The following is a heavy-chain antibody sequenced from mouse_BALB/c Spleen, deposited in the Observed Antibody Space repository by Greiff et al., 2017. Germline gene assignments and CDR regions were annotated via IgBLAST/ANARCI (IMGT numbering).Heavy chain of an antibody. Sequence: QVQLQQPGAELVKPGASVKLSCKASGYTFTSYWMHWVKQRPGQGLEWIGEIDPSDSYTNYNQKFKGKATLTVDKSSSTAYMQLSSLTSEDSAVYYCARGGTTVAAYWGQGTLVTVSA. D-gene: IGHD1-1*01. CDR2: IDPSDSYT. V-gene: IGHV1-69*02. CDR1: GYTFTSYW. CDR3: ARGGTTVAAY. J-gene: IGHJ3*01.